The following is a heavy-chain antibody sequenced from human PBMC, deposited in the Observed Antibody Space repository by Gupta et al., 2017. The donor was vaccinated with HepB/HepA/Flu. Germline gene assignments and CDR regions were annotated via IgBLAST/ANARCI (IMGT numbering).Heavy chain of an antibody. V-gene: IGHV5-51*01. CDR2: IYPGDSDT. D-gene: IGHD3-22*01. J-gene: IGHJ6*03. CDR3: ARHGIVAMRHYYDSSGYGMDV. Sequence: IGWVRQMPGKGLEWMGIIYPGDSDTRYSPSFQGQVTISADKSISTAYLQWSSLKASDTAMYYCARHGIVAMRHYYDSSGYGMDVWGKGTTVTVSS.